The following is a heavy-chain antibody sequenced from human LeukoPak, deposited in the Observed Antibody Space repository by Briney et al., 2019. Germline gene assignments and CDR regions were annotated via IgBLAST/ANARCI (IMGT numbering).Heavy chain of an antibody. CDR3: ARSPRAVAETGAFDI. CDR2: IYYGGST. Sequence: SETLSLTCTVSGGSISSNYWSWIRQPPGKGLEWIGYIYYGGSTNYNPSLKSRVTISVDTSKNQFSLKLSSVTAADTAVYYCARSPRAVAETGAFDIWGQGTMVTVSS. D-gene: IGHD6-19*01. J-gene: IGHJ3*02. V-gene: IGHV4-59*01. CDR1: GGSISSNY.